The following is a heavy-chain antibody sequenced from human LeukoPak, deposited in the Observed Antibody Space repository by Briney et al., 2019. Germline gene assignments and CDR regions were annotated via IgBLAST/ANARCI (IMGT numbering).Heavy chain of an antibody. CDR2: IYYSGST. V-gene: IGHV4-39*01. CDR1: GGSISSSSYY. Sequence: SETLSLTCTVSGGSISSSSYYWGWIRQPPGKGLEWIGSIYYSGSTYYNLSLESRVTISVDTSKNQFSLKLSSVTAADTAVYYCASGYSYGYDYWGQGTLVTVSS. J-gene: IGHJ4*02. CDR3: ASGYSYGYDY. D-gene: IGHD5-18*01.